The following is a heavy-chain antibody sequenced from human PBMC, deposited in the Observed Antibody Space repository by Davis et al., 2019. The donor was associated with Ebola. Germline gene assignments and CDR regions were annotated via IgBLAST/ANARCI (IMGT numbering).Heavy chain of an antibody. V-gene: IGHV4-4*02. Sequence: MPSETLSLTCAVSGGSISSSNWWSWVRQPPGKGLEWIGEINHSGSTNYNPSLKSRVTISVDTSKNQFSLKLSSVTAADTAVYYCATWELSSSWHYFDYWGQGTLVTVSS. CDR1: GGSISSSNW. D-gene: IGHD6-13*01. CDR3: ATWELSSSWHYFDY. CDR2: INHSGST. J-gene: IGHJ4*02.